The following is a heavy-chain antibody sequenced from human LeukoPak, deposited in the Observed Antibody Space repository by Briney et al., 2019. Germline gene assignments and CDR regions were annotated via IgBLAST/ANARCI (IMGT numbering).Heavy chain of an antibody. J-gene: IGHJ4*02. D-gene: IGHD2-2*01. V-gene: IGHV3-9*01. CDR3: AKHSGQQVVPAAFDY. Sequence: SLRLSCAASGFTFDDYAMDWVRQAPGQGLEWVSGISWNSGSIGYADSVKGRFTIYRDNAKNSLYLQMNSLRAEDTALYYCAKHSGQQVVPAAFDYWGEGSLVTVSS. CDR2: ISWNSGSI. CDR1: GFTFDDYA.